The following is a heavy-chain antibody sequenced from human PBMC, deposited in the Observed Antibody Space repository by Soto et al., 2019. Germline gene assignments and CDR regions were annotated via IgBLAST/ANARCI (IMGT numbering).Heavy chain of an antibody. CDR2: INHSGST. V-gene: IGHV4-34*01. CDR1: GGSFSGYY. Sequence: PSETLSLTCAVYGGSFSGYYWSWIRQPPGKGLEWIGEINHSGSTNYNPSLKSRVTISVDTSKNQFSLKLSSVTAADTAVYYCARESVDIVATLFDYWGQGTLVTVSS. J-gene: IGHJ4*02. CDR3: ARESVDIVATLFDY. D-gene: IGHD5-12*01.